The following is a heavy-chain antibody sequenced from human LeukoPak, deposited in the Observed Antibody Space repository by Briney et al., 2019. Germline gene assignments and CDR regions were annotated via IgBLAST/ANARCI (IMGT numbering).Heavy chain of an antibody. CDR2: IKEDGSDK. CDR3: ARDVRAFDY. J-gene: IGHJ4*02. Sequence: GGSLRLSRAASGFIFSNYWMTWVRQAPGKGLEWVANIKEDGSDKSYVDSLKGRFTISRDNAKNSLYLQMNSLRAEDTAVDYCARDVRAFDYWGQGTLVIVSS. V-gene: IGHV3-7*05. D-gene: IGHD3-16*02. CDR1: GFIFSNYW.